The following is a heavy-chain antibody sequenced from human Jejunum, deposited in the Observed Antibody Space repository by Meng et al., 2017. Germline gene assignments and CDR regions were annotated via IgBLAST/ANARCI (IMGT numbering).Heavy chain of an antibody. V-gene: IGHV3-23*01. Sequence: GGSLRLSCAASGFTFSTYAMSWVRQAPGKGLEWVSGISSDGSVTDYADSVKGRFTISRDNSKNTLYMQMNSLGVEDTAVYYCANGYSPDYWGQGTLVTVYS. J-gene: IGHJ4*02. D-gene: IGHD5-12*01. CDR2: ISSDGSVT. CDR3: ANGYSPDY. CDR1: GFTFSTYA.